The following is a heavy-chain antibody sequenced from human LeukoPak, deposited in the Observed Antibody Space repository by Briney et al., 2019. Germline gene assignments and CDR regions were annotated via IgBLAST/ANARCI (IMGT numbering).Heavy chain of an antibody. V-gene: IGHV3-7*01. J-gene: IGHJ4*02. CDR1: GFTFSSYW. D-gene: IGHD6-13*01. CDR3: ARAGDSSSWYVGLLDY. Sequence: GGSLRLSCAASGFTFSSYWMSWVRQAPGKGLEWVANIKQDGSEKYYVDSVKGRFTISRDNAKNSLYLQMNSLRAEDTAVYYCARAGDSSSWYVGLLDYWGQGTLVTVSS. CDR2: IKQDGSEK.